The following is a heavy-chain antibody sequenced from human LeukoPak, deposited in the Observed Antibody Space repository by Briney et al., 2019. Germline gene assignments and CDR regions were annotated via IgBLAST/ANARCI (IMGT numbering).Heavy chain of an antibody. Sequence: SETLSLTCTVSGGSISSYYWSWIRQPAGKGLEWIGRIYTSGSTNYNPSLKSRVTMSVDTSKNQFSLKLSSVTAADTAVYYCARDHSPDGSGSYYPLFDYWGQGTLVTVSS. J-gene: IGHJ4*02. D-gene: IGHD3-10*01. CDR2: IYTSGST. CDR3: ARDHSPDGSGSYYPLFDY. CDR1: GGSISSYY. V-gene: IGHV4-4*07.